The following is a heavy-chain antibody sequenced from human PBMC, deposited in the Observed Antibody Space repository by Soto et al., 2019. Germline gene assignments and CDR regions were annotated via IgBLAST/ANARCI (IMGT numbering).Heavy chain of an antibody. J-gene: IGHJ4*02. V-gene: IGHV3-74*01. CDR1: GFRGYW. CDR2: IKSDGSST. CDR3: ARSDILDY. Sequence: GGSLRLSCADSGFRGYWMHWVRQAPGKGVVWVSRIKSDGSSTSYADSVKGRFTISRDNAKNTLYLQMNSLRAEDTAVYYCARSDILDYWGQGSLVTVSS.